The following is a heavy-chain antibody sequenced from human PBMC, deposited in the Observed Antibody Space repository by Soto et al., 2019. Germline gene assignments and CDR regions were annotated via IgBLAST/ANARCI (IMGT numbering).Heavy chain of an antibody. Sequence: EVQLLESGGGLVQPGGSLRLSCAASGFTFSSYAMSWVRQAPGKGLEWVSAISGSGGSTYYADSVKGRFTISRDNSKNTLYLQMNSLRAEDTAVYYCARGGSRYSSSWYVGRDWFDPWGQGTLVTVSS. CDR3: ARGGSRYSSSWYVGRDWFDP. CDR1: GFTFSSYA. J-gene: IGHJ5*02. V-gene: IGHV3-23*01. D-gene: IGHD6-13*01. CDR2: ISGSGGST.